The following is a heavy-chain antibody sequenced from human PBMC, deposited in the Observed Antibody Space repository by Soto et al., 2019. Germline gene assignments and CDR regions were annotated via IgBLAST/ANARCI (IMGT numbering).Heavy chain of an antibody. J-gene: IGHJ4*02. Sequence: KPGGSLRLSCAASGFTFSSYSMNWVRQAPGKGLEWVSSISSSSSYIYYADSVKGRFTISRDNAKNSLYLQMNSLRAEDTAVYFCARDVWNDKFPCFGYWGQGTLVTVSS. CDR2: ISSSSSYI. CDR3: ARDVWNDKFPCFGY. V-gene: IGHV3-21*01. CDR1: GFTFSSYS. D-gene: IGHD1-1*01.